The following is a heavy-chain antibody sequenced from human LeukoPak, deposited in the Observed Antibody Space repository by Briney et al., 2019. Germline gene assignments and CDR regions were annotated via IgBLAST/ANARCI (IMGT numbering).Heavy chain of an antibody. CDR2: INSDGGST. J-gene: IGHJ4*02. CDR1: GFTFSSYW. CDR3: ARRIQGMAPYYFDY. Sequence: GGSLRFSCTASGFTFSSYWMHWVRQAPGKGLVWVSRINSDGGSTSYADSVKGRFTISRDNAKNTLYLQMNSLRAEDTAVYYCARRIQGMAPYYFDYWGQRTLVTVSS. D-gene: IGHD5-24*01. V-gene: IGHV3-74*01.